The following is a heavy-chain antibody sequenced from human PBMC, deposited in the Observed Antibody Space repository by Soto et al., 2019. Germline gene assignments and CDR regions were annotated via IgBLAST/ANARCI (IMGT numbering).Heavy chain of an antibody. CDR1: GFTLSEYG. Sequence: ELQVLESGGGLVQPGGSQRLTCAASGFTLSEYGTSWVRQAPGKGLEWVSFVSGSGDSTYYTDSVKGRFTISRDSSKNTVCLQMNSLRAEDTAVYYCATSNYGERDWGQGTLVTVSS. CDR2: VSGSGDST. J-gene: IGHJ4*02. V-gene: IGHV3-23*01. CDR3: ATSNYGERD. D-gene: IGHD3-10*01.